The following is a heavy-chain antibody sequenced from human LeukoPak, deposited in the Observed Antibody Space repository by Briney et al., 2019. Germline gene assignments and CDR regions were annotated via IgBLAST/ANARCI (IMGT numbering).Heavy chain of an antibody. V-gene: IGHV3-33*01. Sequence: PGRSLRLSCAASGFTISSYGMHWVRQAPGKGLEWVAVIWYDGSNKYYADSVKGRFTISRDNSKNTLYLQMNSLRAEDTAVYYCARSSVRAHYGMDVWGQGTTVTVSS. CDR2: IWYDGSNK. J-gene: IGHJ6*02. CDR1: GFTISSYG. CDR3: ARSSVRAHYGMDV. D-gene: IGHD4-17*01.